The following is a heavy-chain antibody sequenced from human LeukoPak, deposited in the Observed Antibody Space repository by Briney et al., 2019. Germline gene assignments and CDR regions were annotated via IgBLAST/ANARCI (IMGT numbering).Heavy chain of an antibody. CDR2: INHSGST. D-gene: IGHD2-15*01. V-gene: IGHV4-34*01. J-gene: IGHJ4*02. Sequence: SETLSLTCAVYGGSFSGYYWSWIRQPPGKGLEWIGEINHSGSTNYNPSLKSRVTISVDTSKNQFSLKLSSVTAADTAVYYCARTLPGVVVAATDYWGQGTLVTVSS. CDR1: GGSFSGYY. CDR3: ARTLPGVVVAATDY.